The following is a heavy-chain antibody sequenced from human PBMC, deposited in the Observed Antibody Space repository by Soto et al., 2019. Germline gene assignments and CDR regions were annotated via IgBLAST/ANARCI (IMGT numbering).Heavy chain of an antibody. D-gene: IGHD3-3*01. Sequence: SVKVSCKASGGTFSSYAISWVRQAPGQGLEWMGGIIPIFGTANYAQKFQGRVTITADKSTSTAYMELSSLRSEDTAVYYCARSRPARYYDFWSGYAYYFDYWGQGTLVTVSS. CDR1: GGTFSSYA. CDR3: ARSRPARYYDFWSGYAYYFDY. CDR2: IIPIFGTA. V-gene: IGHV1-69*06. J-gene: IGHJ4*02.